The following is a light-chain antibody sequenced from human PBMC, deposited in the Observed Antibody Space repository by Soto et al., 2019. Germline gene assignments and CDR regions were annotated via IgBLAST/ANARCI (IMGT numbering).Light chain of an antibody. CDR2: EVS. CDR1: SSDVGGYNY. V-gene: IGLV2-8*01. CDR3: SSYAGSNNLP. J-gene: IGLJ2*01. Sequence: QTVVTQPPSASGSPGQSVTISCTGTSSDVGGYNYVSWYQQHPGKAPKLMIYEVSKRPSGVPDRFSGSKSGNTASLTVSGLQAEDEADYYCSSYAGSNNLPFGGGTKVTVL.